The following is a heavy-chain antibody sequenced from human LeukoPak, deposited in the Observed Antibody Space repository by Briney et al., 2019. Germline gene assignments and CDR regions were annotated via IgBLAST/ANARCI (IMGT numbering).Heavy chain of an antibody. Sequence: ASVKVSCKASGGTFSSYAISWVRQAPGQGLEWMGGIIPIFGTANYAQKFQGRVTITTDESTSTAYMEPSSLRSEDTAVHYCARGLVVPAAMGSRENYYYMDVWGKGTTATVSS. J-gene: IGHJ6*03. CDR1: GGTFSSYA. D-gene: IGHD2-2*01. V-gene: IGHV1-69*05. CDR3: ARGLVVPAAMGSRENYYYMDV. CDR2: IIPIFGTA.